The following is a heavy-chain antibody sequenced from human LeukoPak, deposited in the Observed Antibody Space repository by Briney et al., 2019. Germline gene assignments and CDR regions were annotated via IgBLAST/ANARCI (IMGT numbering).Heavy chain of an antibody. CDR2: IYYSGST. Sequence: SETLSLTCTVSGGSISSSSYYWGWIRQPPGKGLEWIGSIYYSGSTYYNPSLKSRVTISVDTSKNQFSLKLSSVTAADTAVYYCARVITMVRGVPYFDPWGQGTLVTVSS. V-gene: IGHV4-39*01. D-gene: IGHD3-10*01. CDR3: ARVITMVRGVPYFDP. J-gene: IGHJ5*02. CDR1: GGSISSSSYY.